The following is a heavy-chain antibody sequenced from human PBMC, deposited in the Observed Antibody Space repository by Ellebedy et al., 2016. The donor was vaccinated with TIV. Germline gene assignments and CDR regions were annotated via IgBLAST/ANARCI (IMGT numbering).Heavy chain of an antibody. CDR3: ASSGGDSFDY. CDR2: IIPILGIA. V-gene: IGHV1-69*04. CDR1: GGTFSSYA. J-gene: IGHJ4*02. Sequence: ASVKVSCKASGGTFSSYAISWVRQAPGQGLEWMGRIIPILGIANYAQKFQGRVTITADTSASTAYMELSSLRSEDTAVYYCASSGGDSFDYWGQGTLVIVSS. D-gene: IGHD2-21*01.